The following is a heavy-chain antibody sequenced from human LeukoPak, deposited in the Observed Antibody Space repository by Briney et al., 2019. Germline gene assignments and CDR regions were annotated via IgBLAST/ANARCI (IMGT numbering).Heavy chain of an antibody. CDR1: GYSISSGYY. Sequence: SSETLSLTCAVSGYSISSGYYWGWIRQPPGKGLEWIGSVYHSGSTYYNPSLKSRVTISVDTSKNQFSLKLSSVTAADTAVYYCARRPYCSSTSCHYYYMDVWGKGTTVTVSS. CDR3: ARRPYCSSTSCHYYYMDV. CDR2: VYHSGST. D-gene: IGHD2-2*01. V-gene: IGHV4-38-2*01. J-gene: IGHJ6*03.